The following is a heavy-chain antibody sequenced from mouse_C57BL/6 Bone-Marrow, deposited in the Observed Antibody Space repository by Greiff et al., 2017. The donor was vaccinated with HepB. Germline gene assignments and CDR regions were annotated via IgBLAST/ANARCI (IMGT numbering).Heavy chain of an antibody. D-gene: IGHD1-1*01. CDR3: ASKEHYYYGSRFDY. V-gene: IGHV3-6*01. Sequence: VQLKESGPGLVKPSQSLSLTCSVTGYSITSCYVWNWIRQFPGNKLEWMGYISYDGSNNYNPSLKNRISITRDTSKNQFFLKLNSVTTEDTASYYCASKEHYYYGSRFDYWGQGTTLTVSS. CDR1: GYSITSCYV. J-gene: IGHJ2*01. CDR2: ISYDGSN.